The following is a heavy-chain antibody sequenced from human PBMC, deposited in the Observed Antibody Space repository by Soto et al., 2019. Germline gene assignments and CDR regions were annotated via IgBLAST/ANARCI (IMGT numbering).Heavy chain of an antibody. D-gene: IGHD6-13*01. J-gene: IGHJ4*02. Sequence: QVQLQESGPGLVKPSETLSLTCTVSGGSITLYYWSWIRQPPGKGLEWIGSIYHSGSINYNPSLMSRVTISVDTSKSQFSLKLSSVTAADTAVYYCARYEAAAGFDYWGQGTLVTVSS. V-gene: IGHV4-59*01. CDR3: ARYEAAAGFDY. CDR1: GGSITLYY. CDR2: IYHSGSI.